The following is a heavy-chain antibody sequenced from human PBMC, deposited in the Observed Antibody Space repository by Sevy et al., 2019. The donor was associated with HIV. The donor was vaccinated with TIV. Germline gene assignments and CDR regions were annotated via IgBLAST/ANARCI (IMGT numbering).Heavy chain of an antibody. Sequence: GGSLRLSCAASGFAFSNYAMTWVRQAPGKGLEWVSVISGGGTSTYYADSVKGRFTISRDNSKNTLFLQMNSLRAEDTAVYYCAKADGYTYGPPLWGQWTMVTVSS. V-gene: IGHV3-23*01. CDR2: ISGGGTST. CDR3: AKADGYTYGPPL. J-gene: IGHJ3*01. CDR1: GFAFSNYA. D-gene: IGHD5-18*01.